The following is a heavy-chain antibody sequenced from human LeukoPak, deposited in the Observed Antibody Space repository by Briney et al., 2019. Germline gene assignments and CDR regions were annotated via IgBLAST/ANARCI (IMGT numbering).Heavy chain of an antibody. J-gene: IGHJ6*02. D-gene: IGHD5-18*01. V-gene: IGHV4-59*08. CDR2: IYYSGST. CDR3: ARRIPVRYSYGYDYYGMDV. Sequence: PSETLSLTCTVSGGSISSYYWSWIRQPPGKGLEWIGYIYYSGSTNYNPSLKSRVTISVDTSKNQFSLKLSSVTAADTAVYYCARRIPVRYSYGYDYYGMDVWGQGTTVTVSS. CDR1: GGSISSYY.